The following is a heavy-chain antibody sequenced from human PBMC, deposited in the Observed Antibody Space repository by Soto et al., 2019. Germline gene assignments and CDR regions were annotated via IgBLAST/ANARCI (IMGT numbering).Heavy chain of an antibody. Sequence: ASVKVSCKASGYTFTSYYMHWVRQAPGQGLEWMGIINPSGGSTSYAQKFQGRVTMTRDTSTSTVYMELSSLRSEDTAVYYCARGLSSGYLVDWFDPWGQGTLVTVSS. CDR1: GYTFTSYY. CDR3: ARGLSSGYLVDWFDP. V-gene: IGHV1-46*01. J-gene: IGHJ5*02. D-gene: IGHD3-22*01. CDR2: INPSGGST.